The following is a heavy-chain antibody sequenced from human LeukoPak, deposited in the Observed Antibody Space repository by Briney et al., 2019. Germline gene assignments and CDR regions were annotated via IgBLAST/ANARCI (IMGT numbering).Heavy chain of an antibody. D-gene: IGHD2-8*01. CDR1: RGTFSNYA. Sequence: SVKVSCKASRGTFSNYAISWVRQAPGQGLEWVGGIIPLFGTANYAQKFQGRVAITADESATTGYLELSSLRSEDTAVYYCARAMGVYCTNGVCPGGAFDIWGQGTMVTVSS. V-gene: IGHV1-69*13. CDR2: IIPLFGTA. CDR3: ARAMGVYCTNGVCPGGAFDI. J-gene: IGHJ3*02.